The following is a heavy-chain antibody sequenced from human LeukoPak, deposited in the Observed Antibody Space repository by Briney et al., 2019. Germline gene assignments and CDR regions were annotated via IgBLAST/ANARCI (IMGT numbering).Heavy chain of an antibody. CDR3: ARAGWFGELFTDY. CDR2: ISYSGST. Sequence: SETLSLTCTFSGGSVSSGTFYWAWIRQPPGKGLEWIGSISYSGSTYYNPSLNSRVTISADTSKNQFSLKLSSVTAADTAVYYCARAGWFGELFTDYWGQGTLVTVSS. J-gene: IGHJ4*02. V-gene: IGHV4-39*07. CDR1: GGSVSSGTFY. D-gene: IGHD3-10*01.